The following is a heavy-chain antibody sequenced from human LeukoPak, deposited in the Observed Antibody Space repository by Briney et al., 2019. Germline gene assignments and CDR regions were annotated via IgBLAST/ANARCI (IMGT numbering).Heavy chain of an antibody. J-gene: IGHJ6*03. CDR3: ARGTTTVDIVVVVAATPIYYMDV. Sequence: SETLSLTCAVYGGSFSGYYWSWIRQPPGKGLEWIGEINHGGSTNYNPSLKSRVTISVDTSKNQFSLKLSSVTAADTAVYYCARGTTTVDIVVVVAATPIYYMDVWGKGTTVTVSS. D-gene: IGHD2-15*01. V-gene: IGHV4-34*01. CDR2: INHGGST. CDR1: GGSFSGYY.